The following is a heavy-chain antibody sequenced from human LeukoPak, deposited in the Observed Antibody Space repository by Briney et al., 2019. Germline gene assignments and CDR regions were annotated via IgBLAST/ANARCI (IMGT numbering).Heavy chain of an antibody. V-gene: IGHV1-2*02. Sequence: ASVKVSCTASGYTFTGHYMHWVRQAPGQGLEWMGWINPNSGGTNYAQKFQGRVTMTRDTSISTAYMELSRLRSDDTAVYYCARDWGYGDDYWGQGTLVTVSS. J-gene: IGHJ4*02. D-gene: IGHD4-17*01. CDR1: GYTFTGHY. CDR3: ARDWGYGDDY. CDR2: INPNSGGT.